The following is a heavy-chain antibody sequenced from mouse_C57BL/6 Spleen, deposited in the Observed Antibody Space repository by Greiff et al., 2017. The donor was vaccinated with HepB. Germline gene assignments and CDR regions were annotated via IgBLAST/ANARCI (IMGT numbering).Heavy chain of an antibody. J-gene: IGHJ4*01. D-gene: IGHD2-3*01. V-gene: IGHV1-26*01. CDR2: INPNNGGT. CDR1: GYTFTDYY. CDR3: ARLDGYYDAMDY. Sequence: EVKLQQSGPELVKPGASVKISCKASGYTFTDYYMNWVKQSHGKSLEWIGDINPNNGGTSYNQKFKGKATLTVDKSSSTAYMELRSLTSEDSAVYYGARLDGYYDAMDYWGQGTSVTVSS.